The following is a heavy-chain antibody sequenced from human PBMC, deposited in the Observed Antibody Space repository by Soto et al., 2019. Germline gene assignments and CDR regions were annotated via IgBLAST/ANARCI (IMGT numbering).Heavy chain of an antibody. Sequence: GASVKVSCKVSGGTFSSHAISRVRQAPGQGLEWMGGIIPFFKATSFAQKFQGRVTITADDSTSTAYMDLYSLGSEDTAVYYCARDVPLNYYDGTFSYYAMDVWCQGTTVTVSS. D-gene: IGHD3-16*01. CDR2: IIPFFKAT. V-gene: IGHV1-69*13. J-gene: IGHJ6*02. CDR3: ARDVPLNYYDGTFSYYAMDV. CDR1: GGTFSSHA.